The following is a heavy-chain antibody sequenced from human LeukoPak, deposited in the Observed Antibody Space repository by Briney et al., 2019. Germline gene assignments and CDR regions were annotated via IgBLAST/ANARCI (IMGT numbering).Heavy chain of an antibody. J-gene: IGHJ4*02. Sequence: GGSLRLSCAASGFTFSSYSMNWVRQAPGKGLEWVSSISSSSSYIYYADSVKGRFTISRDNAKNSLHLQMNSLRAEDTAVYYCARTPTADWLPPGWGQGTLVTVSS. V-gene: IGHV3-21*01. D-gene: IGHD3-9*01. CDR1: GFTFSSYS. CDR3: ARTPTADWLPPG. CDR2: ISSSSSYI.